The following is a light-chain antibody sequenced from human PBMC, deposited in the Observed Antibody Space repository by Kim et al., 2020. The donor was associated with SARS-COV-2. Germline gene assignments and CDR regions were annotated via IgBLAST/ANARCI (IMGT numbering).Light chain of an antibody. CDR2: AAS. Sequence: SAFVGDIVTITCRASQTIDSYLNWYQQKPGKAPKLLIYAASSLQSGVPSRFSGSGSGTDFTLTISSLQPEDSATYYCQQSYTTPHTFGQGTKLEI. CDR1: QTIDSY. J-gene: IGKJ2*01. CDR3: QQSYTTPHT. V-gene: IGKV1-39*01.